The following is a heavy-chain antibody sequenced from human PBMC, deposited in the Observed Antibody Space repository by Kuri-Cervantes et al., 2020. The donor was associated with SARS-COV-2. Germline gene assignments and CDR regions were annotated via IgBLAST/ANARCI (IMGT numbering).Heavy chain of an antibody. J-gene: IGHJ5*02. Sequence: SETLSLTCTVSGGPIISSDYYWAWVRQSPGKGLEWIGTIYYSGVTYYSPSLKSRVTISVDTSKNQFSLNLRSVTVADTGVYYCATHPKELRIVVVNWFDPWGPGTLVTVSS. D-gene: IGHD3-22*01. CDR2: IYYSGVT. V-gene: IGHV4-39*01. CDR3: ATHPKELRIVVVNWFDP. CDR1: GGPIISSDYY.